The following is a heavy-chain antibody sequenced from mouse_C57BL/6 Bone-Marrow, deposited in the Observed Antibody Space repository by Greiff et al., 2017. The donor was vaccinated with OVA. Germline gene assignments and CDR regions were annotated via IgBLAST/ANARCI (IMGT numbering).Heavy chain of an antibody. V-gene: IGHV5-2*01. CDR1: EYEFPSHD. Sequence: EVNLVESGGGLVQPGESLKLSCESNEYEFPSHDMSWVRKTPEKRLELVAAINSDGGSTYYPDTMERRFIISRDNTKKTLYLQMSSLRSEDTALYYCASTMVTTKGAWFAYWGQGTLVTVSA. D-gene: IGHD2-2*01. CDR2: INSDGGST. CDR3: ASTMVTTKGAWFAY. J-gene: IGHJ3*01.